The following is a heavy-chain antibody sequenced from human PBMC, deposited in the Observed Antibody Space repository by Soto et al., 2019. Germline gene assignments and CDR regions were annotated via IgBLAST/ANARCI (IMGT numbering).Heavy chain of an antibody. V-gene: IGHV1-69*06. CDR1: GGTFSTYT. Sequence: ASVKVSCKASGGTFSTYTFSWVRQAPGQGLEWMGRIIPIFGTPYYAQKFQGRVTITADKSTSTVYMELSSLRSEDTAVYYCARMGGTIFGVVISYYYYYGMDVWGQGTTVTV. D-gene: IGHD3-3*01. CDR2: IIPIFGTP. CDR3: ARMGGTIFGVVISYYYYYGMDV. J-gene: IGHJ6*02.